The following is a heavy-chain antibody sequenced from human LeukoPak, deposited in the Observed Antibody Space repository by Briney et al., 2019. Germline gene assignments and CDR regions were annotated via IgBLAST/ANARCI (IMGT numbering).Heavy chain of an antibody. Sequence: GGSLRLSCAASGFTFSSYGMHWVRQAPGKGLEWVAVIWYDGSNKYYADSVKGRFTISRDNSKNSLYLQMNSLRAEDTAVYYCVRYSSSNPYGMDVWGQGTTVTVSS. D-gene: IGHD6-6*01. V-gene: IGHV3-33*01. CDR2: IWYDGSNK. CDR3: VRYSSSNPYGMDV. CDR1: GFTFSSYG. J-gene: IGHJ6*02.